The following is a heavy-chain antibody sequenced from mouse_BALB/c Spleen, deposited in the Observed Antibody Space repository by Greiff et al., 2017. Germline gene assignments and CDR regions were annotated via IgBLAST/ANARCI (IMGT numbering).Heavy chain of an antibody. J-gene: IGHJ2*01. D-gene: IGHD2-3*01. Sequence: EVMLVESGGGLVKPGGSLKLSCAASGFTFSSYAMSWVRQTPEKRLEWVATISSGGSYTYYPDSVKGRFTISRDNAKNTLYLQMSSLRSEDTAMYYCARHDGGNYLDYWGQGTTLTVSS. CDR1: GFTFSSYA. CDR3: ARHDGGNYLDY. V-gene: IGHV5-9-3*01. CDR2: ISSGGSYT.